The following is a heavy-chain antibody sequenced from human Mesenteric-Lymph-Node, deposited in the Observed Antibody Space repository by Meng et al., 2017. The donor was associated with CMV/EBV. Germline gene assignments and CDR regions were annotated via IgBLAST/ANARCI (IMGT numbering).Heavy chain of an antibody. V-gene: IGHV3-21*01. CDR2: ISNTGKYI. D-gene: IGHD2-15*01. CDR3: ARGSYQPLLLSALDY. J-gene: IGHJ4*02. Sequence: GGSLRLSCAASEFTFSDYSMNWVRQAPGKGLEWVSFISNTGKYIYYADSVKGRFTISRDNAKNPLYLQINSLRAEDTAVYYCARGSYQPLLLSALDYWGQGTLVTVSS. CDR1: EFTFSDYS.